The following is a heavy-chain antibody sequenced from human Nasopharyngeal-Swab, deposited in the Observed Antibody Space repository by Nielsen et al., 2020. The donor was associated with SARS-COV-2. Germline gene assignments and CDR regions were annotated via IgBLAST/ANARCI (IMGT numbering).Heavy chain of an antibody. D-gene: IGHD5-12*01. CDR1: GYTFTSYG. V-gene: IGHV1-18*01. Sequence: ASVKVSCKASGYTFTSYGISWVRQAPGQGLEWMGWISAYNGNTKYAQKFQGRVTMTTDTSTNTAYMELRSLRSDDTAVYYCARDGATMSIWFDPWGQGTLLTVSS. CDR3: ARDGATMSIWFDP. CDR2: ISAYNGNT. J-gene: IGHJ5*02.